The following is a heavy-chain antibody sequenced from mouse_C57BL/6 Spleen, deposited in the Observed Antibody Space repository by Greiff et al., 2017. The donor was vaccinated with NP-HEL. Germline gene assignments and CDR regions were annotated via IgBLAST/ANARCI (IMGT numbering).Heavy chain of an antibody. V-gene: IGHV1-7*01. CDR2: INPSSGYT. D-gene: IGHD1-1*01. CDR1: GYTFTSYW. Sequence: VQLQQSGAELAKPGASVKLSCKASGYTFTSYWMHWVKQRPGQGLEWIGYINPSSGYTKYNQKFKDKATLTADKSSSTAYMQLSSLTYEDSAVYYCARRGTTVVATEYYAMDYWGQGTSVTVSS. J-gene: IGHJ4*01. CDR3: ARRGTTVVATEYYAMDY.